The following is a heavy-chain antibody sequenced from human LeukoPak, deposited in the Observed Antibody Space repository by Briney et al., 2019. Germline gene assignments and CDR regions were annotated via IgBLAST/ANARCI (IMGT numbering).Heavy chain of an antibody. CDR1: GFTFTSYA. V-gene: IGHV3-23*01. CDR3: AKGRGAAHSSYYYGMDV. CDR2: ISGSGGST. Sequence: GGSLRPSCAASGFTFTSYAMSWVRQAPGKGLEWVSAISGSGGSTYYADSVKGRFTISRDNSKNTLYLQMNSLRAEDTAVYYCAKGRGAAHSSYYYGMDVWGQGTTVTVSS. D-gene: IGHD6-6*01. J-gene: IGHJ6*02.